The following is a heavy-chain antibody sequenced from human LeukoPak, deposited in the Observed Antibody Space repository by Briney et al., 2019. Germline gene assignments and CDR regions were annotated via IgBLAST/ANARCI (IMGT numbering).Heavy chain of an antibody. J-gene: IGHJ4*02. D-gene: IGHD1-26*01. CDR2: ISSNGGST. CDR1: GFTFSSYA. V-gene: IGHV3-64*01. CDR3: AGAQMGVKGSHFDY. Sequence: GGSLRLSCAASGFTFSSYAMHWVRQAPGKGLEYVSAISSNGGSTYYANSVKGRFTISRDNSKNTLYLQMGSLRAEDMAVYYCAGAQMGVKGSHFDYWGQGTLVTVSS.